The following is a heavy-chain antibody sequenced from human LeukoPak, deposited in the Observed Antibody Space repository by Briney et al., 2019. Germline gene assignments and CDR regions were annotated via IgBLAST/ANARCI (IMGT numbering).Heavy chain of an antibody. CDR3: AKADSYYDSSGPFDY. Sequence: GGSLRLSCAASGFTFSSYAMSWVRQAPGKGLEWVSAISGGGGSTYYADPVKGRFTISRDNSKNTLYLQMNSLRAEDTAVYYCAKADSYYDSSGPFDYWGQGTLVTVSS. J-gene: IGHJ4*02. CDR1: GFTFSSYA. D-gene: IGHD3-22*01. V-gene: IGHV3-23*01. CDR2: ISGGGGST.